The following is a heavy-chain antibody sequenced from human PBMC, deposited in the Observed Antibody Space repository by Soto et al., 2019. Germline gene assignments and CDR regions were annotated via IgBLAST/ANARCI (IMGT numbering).Heavy chain of an antibody. V-gene: IGHV4-59*01. J-gene: IGHJ3*02. Sequence: SETLSLTSTVPGGSISSYYWSWIRQPPGKGLEWIGYIYYSGSTNYNPSLKSRVTISINTSKNQFSLKLSSVTAADTAVYYCARGLGSSGWYSPWDAFDIWGQGTMVT. CDR3: ARGLGSSGWYSPWDAFDI. CDR1: GGSISSYY. CDR2: IYYSGST. D-gene: IGHD6-19*01.